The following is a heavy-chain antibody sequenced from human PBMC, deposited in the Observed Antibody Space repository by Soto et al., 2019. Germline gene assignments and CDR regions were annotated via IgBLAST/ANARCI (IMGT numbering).Heavy chain of an antibody. Sequence: PGGSLRLSCEASGFTFSSFAMSCVRQTPGKGLEWISGISGGGGGSYYADSVKGRFTISRDNSKNTLYLQMNSLRVEDTALYYCAKDQLTAGGDYYYYYGMDVWGRGTTVTVSS. D-gene: IGHD6-13*01. CDR3: AKDQLTAGGDYYYYYGMDV. V-gene: IGHV3-23*01. J-gene: IGHJ6*02. CDR2: ISGGGGGS. CDR1: GFTFSSFA.